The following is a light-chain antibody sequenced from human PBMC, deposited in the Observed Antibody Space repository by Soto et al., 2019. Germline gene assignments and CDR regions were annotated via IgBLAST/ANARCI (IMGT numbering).Light chain of an antibody. J-gene: IGKJ3*01. Sequence: VVLTQSPATLSLSPGERATLSCRASRHVYINALGWYQQKPGRTPTLLIYGASTRATDVPDRFSATGSGTDFSLTISRVEPEESAVYYCQQYGASPFTFGPGT. CDR2: GAS. V-gene: IGKV3-20*01. CDR3: QQYGASPFT. CDR1: RHVYINA.